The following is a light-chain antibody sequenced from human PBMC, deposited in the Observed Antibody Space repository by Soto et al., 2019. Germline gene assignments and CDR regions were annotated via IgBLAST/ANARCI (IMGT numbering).Light chain of an antibody. J-gene: IGKJ1*01. CDR1: QGISNY. Sequence: DIQMTQSPSSLSASVGDRVTITCRASQGISNYLAWYQQKPGKVPKLLIYAASTLQSGVPSRFSGSGSGTDFTLTISSLQREDVATYYCQKYNSAPPETFGQGTKVEIK. V-gene: IGKV1-27*01. CDR2: AAS. CDR3: QKYNSAPPET.